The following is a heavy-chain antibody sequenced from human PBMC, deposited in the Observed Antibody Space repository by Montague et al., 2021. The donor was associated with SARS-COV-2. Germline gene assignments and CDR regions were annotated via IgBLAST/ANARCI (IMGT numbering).Heavy chain of an antibody. CDR1: GGSISSSNW. D-gene: IGHD6-13*01. CDR3: ARDRRSWFPPYYYGMDV. V-gene: IGHV4-4*02. CDR2: IYHSGST. J-gene: IGHJ6*02. Sequence: SETLSLTCAVSGGSISSSNWWSWVRQPPGKGLEWIGGIYHSGSTKYNPSLKGRVTISVDKSKNQFSLKLSSVTAADTAVYYCARDRRSWFPPYYYGMDVWGQGTPVTVSS.